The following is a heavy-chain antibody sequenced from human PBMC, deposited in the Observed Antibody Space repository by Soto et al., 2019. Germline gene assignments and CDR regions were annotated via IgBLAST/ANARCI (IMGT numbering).Heavy chain of an antibody. CDR1: GYTFTSYG. V-gene: IGHV1-3*01. CDR2: INAGNGNT. CDR3: ARVRCSGGSCYPDAFDI. J-gene: IGHJ3*02. Sequence: GASVKVSCKASGYTFTSYGLSWVRQAPGQRLEWMGWINAGNGNTKYSQKFQGRVTITRDTSASTAYMELSSLRSEDTAVYYCARVRCSGGSCYPDAFDIWGQGTMVTVSS. D-gene: IGHD2-15*01.